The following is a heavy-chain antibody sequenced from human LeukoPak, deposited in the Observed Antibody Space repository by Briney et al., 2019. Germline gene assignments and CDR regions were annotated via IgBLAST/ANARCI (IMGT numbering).Heavy chain of an antibody. J-gene: IGHJ4*02. CDR2: MYSGGSA. D-gene: IGHD6-6*01. CDR1: GFTLSSNY. CDR3: ASYSSSSER. Sequence: GGSLSLSCAASGFTLSSNYMSWVRPAPAQGREGVSGMYSGGSAYYAEPVTGEFTIPSANSKNKPYLHKNSLSDGDRAGYYFASYSSSSERWGQGTLGTVSS. V-gene: IGHV3-66*02.